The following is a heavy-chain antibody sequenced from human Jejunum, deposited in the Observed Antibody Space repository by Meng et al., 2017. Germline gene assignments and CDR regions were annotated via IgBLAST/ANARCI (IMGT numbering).Heavy chain of an antibody. CDR2: IYYSGNT. V-gene: IGHV4-39*02. CDR3: ARGGGDSYGTFDS. J-gene: IGHJ4*02. Sequence: QLQLQESGPGFVKPSETLSLTCSVSGASVTTTNYYWGWVRRTPGKGLEWIATIYYSGNTHYSSSLKSRVSISVDTSKNHFSLRLDSLTAADTAVYYCARGGGDSYGTFDSWGRGTLVTVSS. D-gene: IGHD2-21*01. CDR1: GASVTTTNYY.